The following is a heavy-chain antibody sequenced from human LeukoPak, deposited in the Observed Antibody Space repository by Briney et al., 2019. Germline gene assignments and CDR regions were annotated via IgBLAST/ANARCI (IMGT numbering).Heavy chain of an antibody. J-gene: IGHJ4*02. CDR1: GLTFSSYW. CDR3: ASQNNGWFSY. CDR2: IKHDGSEK. Sequence: GGSLRLSCAASGLTFSSYWMSWVRQAPGKGLEGVANIKHDGSEKNYVDSVKGRFTISRDNAKNSLFLQMNSLRAEDTAVYYCASQNNGWFSYWGQGTLVTVSS. V-gene: IGHV3-7*05. D-gene: IGHD6-19*01.